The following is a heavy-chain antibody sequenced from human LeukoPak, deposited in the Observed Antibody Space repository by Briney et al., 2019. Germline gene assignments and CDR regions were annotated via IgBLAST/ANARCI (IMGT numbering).Heavy chain of an antibody. D-gene: IGHD2-2*01. J-gene: IGHJ4*02. CDR3: ARRLRDCSSTSCYEWGY. Sequence: GGSLRLSCAASGFTFRSYAMHWVRQAPGKGLEWVAVISYDGSNKYYADSVKGRFTISRDNSKNTLDLQMNSLRAEDTAVYYRARRLRDCSSTSCYEWGYWGQGTLVTVSS. V-gene: IGHV3-30-3*01. CDR1: GFTFRSYA. CDR2: ISYDGSNK.